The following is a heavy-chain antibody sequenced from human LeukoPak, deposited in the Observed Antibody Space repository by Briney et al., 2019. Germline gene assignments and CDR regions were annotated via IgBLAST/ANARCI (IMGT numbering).Heavy chain of an antibody. V-gene: IGHV1-24*01. Sequence: ASVKVSCKVSGYTLTELSMHWVRQAPGKGLEWMGGFDPVDGETIYAQKFQGRVTMTEDTSTDTAYMELSSLRSEDTAVYYCATYRGYCSSTSCPAGFDYWGQGTLVTVSS. CDR2: FDPVDGET. D-gene: IGHD2-2*01. CDR1: GYTLTELS. J-gene: IGHJ4*02. CDR3: ATYRGYCSSTSCPAGFDY.